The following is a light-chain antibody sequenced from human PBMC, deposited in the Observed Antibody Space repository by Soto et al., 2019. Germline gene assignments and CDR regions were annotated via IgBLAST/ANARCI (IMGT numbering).Light chain of an antibody. CDR3: MQGLQTRT. Sequence: DIVMTQSPLSLPVTPGEPASISCRSSQSLLHSNGYNYLDWYLQKAGQSPRLLIYLGSNRASGVPDRCSGSGSGTDFTLKISRVEAGDVGVYYCMQGLQTRTLGQGTKGDIK. V-gene: IGKV2-28*01. J-gene: IGKJ1*01. CDR1: QSLLHSNGYNY. CDR2: LGS.